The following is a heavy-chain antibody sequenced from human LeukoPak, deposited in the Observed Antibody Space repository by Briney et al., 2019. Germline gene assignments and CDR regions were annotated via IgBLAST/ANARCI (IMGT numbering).Heavy chain of an antibody. V-gene: IGHV3-23*01. CDR1: GFTFSSYA. CDR3: AKVESLEWLPLIPPLFDY. D-gene: IGHD3-3*01. Sequence: GGSLRLSCAASGFTFSSYAMSWVRQAPGKGLEWVSAISGSGGSTYYADSVKGRFTISRDNSKNTLYLQMNSLRAEDTAVYYCAKVESLEWLPLIPPLFDYWGQGTLVTVSS. J-gene: IGHJ4*02. CDR2: ISGSGGST.